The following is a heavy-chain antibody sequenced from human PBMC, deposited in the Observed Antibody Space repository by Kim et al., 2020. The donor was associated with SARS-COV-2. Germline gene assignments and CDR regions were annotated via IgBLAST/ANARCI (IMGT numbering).Heavy chain of an antibody. D-gene: IGHD6-19*01. Sequence: SLKSRVTISVDTSKNQFSLKLSSVTAADTAVYYCARMPISYSSGWSYFDYWGQGTLVTVSS. V-gene: IGHV4-39*07. J-gene: IGHJ4*02. CDR3: ARMPISYSSGWSYFDY.